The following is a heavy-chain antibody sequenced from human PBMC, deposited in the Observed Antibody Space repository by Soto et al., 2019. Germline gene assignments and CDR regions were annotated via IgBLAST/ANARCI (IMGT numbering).Heavy chain of an antibody. D-gene: IGHD6-13*01. Sequence: GASVKVSCKASGYTFTSYSMHWVRQAPGQRLEWMGWINAGNGNTKYSQKFQGRVTITRDTSASTAYMELSSLRSEDTAVYYCARDSYSSWYLFDYWGQGTLVTVSS. V-gene: IGHV1-3*01. CDR2: INAGNGNT. CDR3: ARDSYSSWYLFDY. CDR1: GYTFTSYS. J-gene: IGHJ4*02.